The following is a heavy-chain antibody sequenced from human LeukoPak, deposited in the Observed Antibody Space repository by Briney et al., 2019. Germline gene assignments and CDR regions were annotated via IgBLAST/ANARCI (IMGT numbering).Heavy chain of an antibody. D-gene: IGHD4-23*01. CDR2: MFYGGDT. J-gene: IGHJ2*01. CDR1: GASISRSS. V-gene: IGHV4-59*08. Sequence: SETLSLTCTVSGASISRSSWSWIRQPPGKGLEWIGYMFYGGDTNHNPSLKSRVTMSVDMSKNQFSPRLSSVTAADTAVYYCAGHKVHDFGGSDWYFDLWGRGTLVTVSS. CDR3: AGHKVHDFGGSDWYFDL.